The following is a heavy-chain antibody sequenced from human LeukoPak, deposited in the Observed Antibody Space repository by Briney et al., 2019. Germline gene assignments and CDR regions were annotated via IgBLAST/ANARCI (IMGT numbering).Heavy chain of an antibody. V-gene: IGHV3-53*04. CDR3: AKERVISYYYGMDV. D-gene: IGHD3-16*02. CDR1: GFTVSSNY. CDR2: IYSGGST. Sequence: GGSLRLSCAASGFTVSSNYMSWVRQAPGKGLEWVSVIYSGGSTYYADSVKGRFTISRHNSKNTLYLQMNSLRAEDTALYYCAKERVISYYYGMDVWGQGTTVTVSS. J-gene: IGHJ6*02.